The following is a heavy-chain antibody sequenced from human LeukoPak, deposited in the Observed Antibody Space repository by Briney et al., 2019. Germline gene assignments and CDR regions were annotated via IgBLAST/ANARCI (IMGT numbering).Heavy chain of an antibody. CDR1: GYTFTSYG. J-gene: IGHJ4*02. Sequence: ASVKVSCKTSGYTFTSYGISWVRQAPGQGLEWMGLISTDNGNTNYAQKVQGRVTMTTDTSTSKAYMELRSLRSDDVAVYYCARDRSGSYAFDYWGQGTLVTVSS. CDR3: ARDRSGSYAFDY. CDR2: ISTDNGNT. D-gene: IGHD1-26*01. V-gene: IGHV1-18*03.